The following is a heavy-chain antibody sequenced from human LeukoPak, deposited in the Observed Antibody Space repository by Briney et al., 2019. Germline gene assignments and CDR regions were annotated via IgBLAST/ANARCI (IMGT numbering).Heavy chain of an antibody. CDR3: AKQSGADRGHLDF. J-gene: IGHJ4*02. D-gene: IGHD4/OR15-4a*01. Sequence: GRSLRLSCAASGFTFSSYGMHWVRQAPGQGLEWVAVISYDGSNKYCADSVKGRFTISRDNSKNTLYLQMNSLRAEDTAVYYGAKQSGADRGHLDFWGQGTLVTVSS. CDR2: ISYDGSNK. V-gene: IGHV3-30*18. CDR1: GFTFSSYG.